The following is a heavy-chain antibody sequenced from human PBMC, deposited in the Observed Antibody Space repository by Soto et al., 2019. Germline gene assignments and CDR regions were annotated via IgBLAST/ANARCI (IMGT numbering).Heavy chain of an antibody. CDR1: GGCISSGGDY. CDR3: ARSGNYGDYDLDY. D-gene: IGHD4-17*01. Sequence: PSETLSLTCTVSGGCISSGGDYWSWIRQHPGKGLEWIGSIYYSGSTYYNPSLKSRVTISVDTSKNQFSLKLSSVTAADTAVYYCARSGNYGDYDLDYWGQGTLVTVSS. V-gene: IGHV4-39*01. CDR2: IYYSGST. J-gene: IGHJ4*02.